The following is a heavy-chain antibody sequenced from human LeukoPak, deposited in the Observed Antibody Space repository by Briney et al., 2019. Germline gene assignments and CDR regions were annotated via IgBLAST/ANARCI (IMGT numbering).Heavy chain of an antibody. CDR1: GFTFSSYS. CDR3: ARAPWGATIQEDY. V-gene: IGHV3-21*01. CDR2: ISSSSSYI. J-gene: IGHJ4*02. Sequence: PGGSLRLSCAASGFTFSSYSMNWVRQAPGKGLEWVSSISSSSSYIYYADSVKGRFTISRDNAKNSLYLQMNSLRAEDTAVYYCARAPWGATIQEDYWGQGTLVTVSS. D-gene: IGHD1-26*01.